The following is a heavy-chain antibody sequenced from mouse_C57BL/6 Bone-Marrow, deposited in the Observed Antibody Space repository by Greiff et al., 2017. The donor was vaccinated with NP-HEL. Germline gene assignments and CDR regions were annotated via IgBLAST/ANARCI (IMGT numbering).Heavy chain of an antibody. CDR1: GFTFTDYY. V-gene: IGHV7-3*01. CDR3: ARYKGSSFAY. CDR2: IRNKANGYTT. J-gene: IGHJ3*01. Sequence: DVQLVESGGGLVQPGGSLSLSCAASGFTFTDYYMSWVRQPPGKALEWLGFIRNKANGYTTEYSASVKGRFTISRDNSQSILYLQMNALRAEDSATYYCARYKGSSFAYWGQGTLVTVSA.